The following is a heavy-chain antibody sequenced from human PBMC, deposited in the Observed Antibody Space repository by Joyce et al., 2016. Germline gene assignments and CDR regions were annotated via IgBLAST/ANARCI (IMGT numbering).Heavy chain of an antibody. CDR1: GLSFDLHSF. CDR3: ARRPYNVHTPLGSDWYFDL. D-gene: IGHD5-18*01. V-gene: IGHV4-38-2*01. CDR2: VYLHGIT. J-gene: IGHJ2*01. Sequence: QVQLQESGPGLVKPSETLSLTCGVSGLSFDLHSFWGWIRQPPGKGLGCIGNVYLHGITHYSPSLKSRVTISMDTSKNQFSLNLNSLTAADTAVYFCARRPYNVHTPLGSDWYFDLWGRDTLVTVSS.